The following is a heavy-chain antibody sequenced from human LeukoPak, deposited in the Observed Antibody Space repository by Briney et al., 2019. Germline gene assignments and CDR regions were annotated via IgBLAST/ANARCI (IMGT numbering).Heavy chain of an antibody. V-gene: IGHV3-15*01. CDR1: GMTFSNAW. CDR2: IKSKADGGTT. D-gene: IGHD1-26*01. CDR3: AKDGLVEEWELGDLSFDY. J-gene: IGHJ4*02. Sequence: GGSLRLSCAASGMTFSNAWMTWVRQAPGKGPEWVGHIKSKADGGTTDYAAPVKGRFTISRDDSKNTLYLQMNSLRAEDTAVYYCAKDGLVEEWELGDLSFDYWGQGTLVTVSS.